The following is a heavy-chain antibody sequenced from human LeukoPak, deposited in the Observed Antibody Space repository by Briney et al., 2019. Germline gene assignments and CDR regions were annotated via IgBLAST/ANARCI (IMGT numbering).Heavy chain of an antibody. Sequence: SQTLSLTCTVSGGSISTYYWSWIRQPPGKGLEWIGSIYHSGSTYYNPSLKSRVTISVDTSKNQFSLKLSSVTAADTAVYYCARGGPDAFDIWGQGTMVTVSS. J-gene: IGHJ3*02. V-gene: IGHV4-38-2*02. CDR1: GGSISTYY. CDR2: IYHSGST. CDR3: ARGGPDAFDI.